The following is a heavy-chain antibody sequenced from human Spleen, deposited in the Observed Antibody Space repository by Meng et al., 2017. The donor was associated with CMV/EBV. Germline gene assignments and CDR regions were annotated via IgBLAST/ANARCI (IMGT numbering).Heavy chain of an antibody. Sequence: ASGYTFTGYYMHWVRQAPGQGLEWMGWMNPNSGNTGYAQKFQGRVTITRNTSISTAYMELSSLRSEDTAVYYCARGAYYDSSGYYYHWGQGTLVTVSS. V-gene: IGHV1-8*03. J-gene: IGHJ5*02. CDR2: MNPNSGNT. D-gene: IGHD3-22*01. CDR3: ARGAYYDSSGYYYH. CDR1: GYTFTGYY.